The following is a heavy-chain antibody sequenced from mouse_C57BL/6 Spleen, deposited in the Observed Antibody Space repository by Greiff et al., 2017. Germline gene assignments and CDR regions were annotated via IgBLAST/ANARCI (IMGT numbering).Heavy chain of an antibody. CDR3: VRPYYGSSYGFAY. CDR2: IRSKSNNYAT. D-gene: IGHD1-1*01. J-gene: IGHJ3*01. V-gene: IGHV10-1*01. Sequence: EVQVVESGGGLVQPKGSLKLSCAASGFSFNTYAMNWVRQAPGKGLEWVARIRSKSNNYATYYADSVKDRFTISRDDSESMLYLQMNNLKTEDTAMYYGVRPYYGSSYGFAYWGQGTLVTVSA. CDR1: GFSFNTYA.